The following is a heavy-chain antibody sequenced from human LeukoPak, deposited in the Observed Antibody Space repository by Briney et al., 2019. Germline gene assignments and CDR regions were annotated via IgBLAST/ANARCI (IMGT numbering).Heavy chain of an antibody. D-gene: IGHD6-13*01. Sequence: GGSLRLSCAASGFTLSSYAMTWVRQAPGRGLEWVSSVDGGGGGTYYADSVKGRFTISRDNSKDTLYLQINGLRAEDTAVYFRAKQSAGSAAWYSLHYDFWGQGTLVTVSS. CDR3: AKQSAGSAAWYSLHYDF. V-gene: IGHV3-23*01. CDR1: GFTLSSYA. J-gene: IGHJ4*02. CDR2: VDGGGGGT.